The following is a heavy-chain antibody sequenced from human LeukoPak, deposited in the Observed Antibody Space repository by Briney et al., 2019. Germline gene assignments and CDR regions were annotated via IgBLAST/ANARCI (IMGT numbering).Heavy chain of an antibody. V-gene: IGHV1-2*02. CDR1: GYTLTGYY. CDR3: AREPGIAAAVSDY. CDR2: INPNSGGT. J-gene: IGHJ4*02. D-gene: IGHD6-13*01. Sequence: ASVKVSCKASGYTLTGYYMHWVRQAPGQGLEWMGWINPNSGGTNYAQKFQGRVTMTRDTSISTAYMELSRLRSDDTAVYYCAREPGIAAAVSDYWGQGTLVTVSS.